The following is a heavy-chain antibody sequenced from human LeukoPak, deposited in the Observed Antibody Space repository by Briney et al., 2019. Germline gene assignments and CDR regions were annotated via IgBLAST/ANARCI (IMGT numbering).Heavy chain of an antibody. CDR2: FDPEDGET. V-gene: IGHV1-24*01. Sequence: ASVKVSCKVSGYTLTELSMHWVRQAPGKGLEWMGGFDPEDGETIYAQKFQGRVTMTTDTSTSTAYMELRSLRSDDTAVYYCASIPPDAFDIWGQGTMVTVSS. CDR3: ASIPPDAFDI. D-gene: IGHD6-6*01. CDR1: GYTLTELS. J-gene: IGHJ3*02.